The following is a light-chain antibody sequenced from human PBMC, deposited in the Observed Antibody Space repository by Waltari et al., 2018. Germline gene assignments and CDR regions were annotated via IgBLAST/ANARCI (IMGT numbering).Light chain of an antibody. V-gene: IGLV1-47*01. CDR3: ATWDESLNGVV. CDR2: GRN. Sequence: QSVLTQPPSASGNPGQTVTIPCSGGNPTIGSNSVAWYQQFPGTAPKLLIYGRNRRPSGVPDRFSGSKSGTSASLAISGLRSEDEADYYCATWDESLNGVVIGGGTKLSVL. CDR1: NPTIGSNS. J-gene: IGLJ3*02.